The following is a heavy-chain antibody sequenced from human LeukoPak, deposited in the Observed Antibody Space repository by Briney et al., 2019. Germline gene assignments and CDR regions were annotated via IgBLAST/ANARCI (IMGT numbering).Heavy chain of an antibody. J-gene: IGHJ4*02. Sequence: PGGSLRLSCAASGFTFSSYAMSWVRQAPGKGLEWVSAISGSGGSTYYADSVKGRFTISRGNSKNTLYLQMNSLRAEDTAVYYCAKDRGEVVYGEGFDYWGQGTLVTVSS. V-gene: IGHV3-23*01. CDR1: GFTFSSYA. D-gene: IGHD4-17*01. CDR2: ISGSGGST. CDR3: AKDRGEVVYGEGFDY.